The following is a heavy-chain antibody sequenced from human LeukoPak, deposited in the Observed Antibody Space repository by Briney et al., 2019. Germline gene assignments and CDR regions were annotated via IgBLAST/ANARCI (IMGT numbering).Heavy chain of an antibody. CDR3: ARHYYYDSRPFDY. J-gene: IGHJ4*02. D-gene: IGHD3-22*01. V-gene: IGHV4-39*01. CDR1: GGSISSSSYY. Sequence: SETLSLTCTVSGGSISSSSYYWGWIRQPPGTGLEWIGSIYYSGSTYYNPSLKSRVTISVDTSKNQFSLKLSSVTAADTAVYYCARHYYYDSRPFDYWGQGTLVTVSS. CDR2: IYYSGST.